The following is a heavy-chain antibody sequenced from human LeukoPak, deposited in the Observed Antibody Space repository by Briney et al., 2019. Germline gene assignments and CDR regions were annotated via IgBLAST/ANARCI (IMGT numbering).Heavy chain of an antibody. CDR3: ASEEASYYDFWSGYYKKGYYFDY. Sequence: PGGSLRLSCAASGFTFSSYRMHWVRQAPGKGLVWVSRTNSDGSSTNYADSVKGRFTISRDNAKNTLYLQMNSLRAEDTAVYYCASEEASYYDFWSGYYKKGYYFDYWGQGTLVTVSS. CDR2: TNSDGSST. D-gene: IGHD3-3*01. CDR1: GFTFSSYR. J-gene: IGHJ4*02. V-gene: IGHV3-74*01.